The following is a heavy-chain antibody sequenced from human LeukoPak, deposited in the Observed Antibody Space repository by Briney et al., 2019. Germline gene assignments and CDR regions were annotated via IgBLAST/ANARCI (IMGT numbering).Heavy chain of an antibody. D-gene: IGHD6-13*01. J-gene: IGHJ4*02. CDR2: ISGSGGST. CDR1: GFTFSSYA. V-gene: IGHV3-23*01. CDR3: ANTVTQLGHQPTDY. Sequence: PGGSLRLSCAASGFTFSSYAMSWVRQAPGKGLEWVSAISGSGGSTYYADSVKGRFTISRDNSKNTLYLQMNSLGAEDTAVYYCANTVTQLGHQPTDYWGQGTLVTVSS.